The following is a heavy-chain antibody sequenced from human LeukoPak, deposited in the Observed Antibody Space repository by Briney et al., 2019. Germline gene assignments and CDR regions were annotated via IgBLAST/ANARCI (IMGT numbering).Heavy chain of an antibody. CDR3: ARASGIAAVGKFDY. D-gene: IGHD6-13*01. J-gene: IGHJ4*02. Sequence: PSQTLSLTCAVSGGSISSGGYSWSWIRQPPGKGLEWIGYIYYSGSTNYNPSLKSRVTISVDTSKNQFSLKLSSVTAADTAVYYCARASGIAAVGKFDYWGQGSLVTVSS. CDR1: GGSISSGGYS. V-gene: IGHV4-30-4*07. CDR2: IYYSGST.